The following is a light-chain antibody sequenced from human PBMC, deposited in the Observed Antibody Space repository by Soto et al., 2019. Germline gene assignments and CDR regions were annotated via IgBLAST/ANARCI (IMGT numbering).Light chain of an antibody. V-gene: IGLV2-14*01. CDR3: SSYTSSSTLV. J-gene: IGLJ1*01. CDR1: SSDVGGYNY. CDR2: EVS. Sequence: QSALTKPASVSGSPGQSITISCTGTSSDVGGYNYVSWYQQHPGKAPKLMIYEVSNRPSGVSNRFSGYKSGNTASLTISGLQAEYEADYYCSSYTSSSTLVFGTGTKLTVL.